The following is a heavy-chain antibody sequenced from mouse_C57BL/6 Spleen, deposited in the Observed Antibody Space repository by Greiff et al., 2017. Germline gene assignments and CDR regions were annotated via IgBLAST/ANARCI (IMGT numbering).Heavy chain of an antibody. D-gene: IGHD1-1*01. Sequence: VQLQQSGAGLARPGASVKLSCKASGYTFTSYGISWVKQRTGQGLEWIGEIYPRSGNTYYNEKFKGKATLTADKSSSTAYMELRSLTSEDSAVYFCASETTVVAPAMDYWGQGTSVTVSS. CDR3: ASETTVVAPAMDY. V-gene: IGHV1-81*01. CDR2: IYPRSGNT. CDR1: GYTFTSYG. J-gene: IGHJ4*01.